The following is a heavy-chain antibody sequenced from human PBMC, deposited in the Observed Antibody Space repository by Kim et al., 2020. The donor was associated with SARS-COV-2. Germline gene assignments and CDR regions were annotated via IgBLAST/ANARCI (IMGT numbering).Heavy chain of an antibody. D-gene: IGHD2-21*02. CDR3: AADTYCGGDCYSGDDY. CDR1: GFTFTSSA. J-gene: IGHJ4*02. CDR2: IVVGSGNT. V-gene: IGHV1-58*01. Sequence: SVKVSCKASGFTFTSSAVQWVRQARGQRLEWIGWIVVGSGNTNYAQKFQERVTITRDMSTSTAYMELSSLRSEDTAVYYCAADTYCGGDCYSGDDYWGQGTLVTVSS.